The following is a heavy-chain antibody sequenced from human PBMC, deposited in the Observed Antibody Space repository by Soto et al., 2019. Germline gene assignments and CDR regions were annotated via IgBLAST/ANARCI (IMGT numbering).Heavy chain of an antibody. V-gene: IGHV3-23*01. J-gene: IGHJ4*02. D-gene: IGHD3-22*01. CDR2: ISGSGGST. CDR3: AKGKKPTMIVVVITTSFDY. CDR1: GFTFSSYA. Sequence: SLRLSCAASGFTFSSYAMSWVRQAPGKGLEWVSAISGSGGSTYYADSVKGRFTISRDNSKNTLYLQMNSLRAEDTAVYYCAKGKKPTMIVVVITTSFDYWGQGTLVTVSS.